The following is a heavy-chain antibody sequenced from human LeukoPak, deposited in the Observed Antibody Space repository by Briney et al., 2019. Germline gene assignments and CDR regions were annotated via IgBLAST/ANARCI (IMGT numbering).Heavy chain of an antibody. D-gene: IGHD2-15*01. CDR2: ISYDGSNK. J-gene: IGHJ4*02. V-gene: IGHV3-30*18. CDR3: AKDRLGYCSGGSCYSDLDY. Sequence: GGSLRLSCAASGFTFSSYGMHWVRQAPGKGLEWVAVISYDGSNKYYADSVKGRFTISRDNSKNTLYLQMNSLRAEDTAVYYCAKDRLGYCSGGSCYSDLDYWGQGTLVTVSS. CDR1: GFTFSSYG.